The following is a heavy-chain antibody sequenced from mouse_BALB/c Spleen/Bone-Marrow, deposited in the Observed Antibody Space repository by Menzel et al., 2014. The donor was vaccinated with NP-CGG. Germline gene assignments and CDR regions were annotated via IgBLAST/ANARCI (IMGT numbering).Heavy chain of an antibody. CDR1: GSNIKDTY. V-gene: IGHV14-3*02. J-gene: IGHJ3*01. CDR3: AAYYYGSSYGFAC. CDR2: IDPANGNT. Sequence: VQLQQSGAELVKPGASVKLSCTASGSNIKDTYMHWVKQRPEQGLEWIGRIDPANGNTKYDPKFQGKATITADTSSNTAYLQLSSLTSEDTAVYYCAAYYYGSSYGFACWGQGTLVTVSA. D-gene: IGHD1-1*01.